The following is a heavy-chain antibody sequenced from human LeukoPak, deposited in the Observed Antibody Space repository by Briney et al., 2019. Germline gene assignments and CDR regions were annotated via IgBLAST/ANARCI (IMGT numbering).Heavy chain of an antibody. D-gene: IGHD3-10*01. J-gene: IGHJ3*02. CDR2: IYYSGSP. V-gene: IGHV4-39*07. CDR1: GGSISSSSYS. CDR3: ARDPGYYGSGTIGAFDI. Sequence: SETLSLTCTVSGGSISSSSYSWGWIRQPPGKALEWIGSIYYSGSPYYNPSLKSRVTISVDTSKNQFSLKLSSVTAADTAVYYCARDPGYYGSGTIGAFDIWGQGTMVTVSS.